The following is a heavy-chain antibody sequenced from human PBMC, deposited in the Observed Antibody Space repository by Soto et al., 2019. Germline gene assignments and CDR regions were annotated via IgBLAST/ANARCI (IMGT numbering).Heavy chain of an antibody. D-gene: IGHD2-15*01. V-gene: IGHV3-30*18. CDR2: ISYDGTNK. CDR3: AKDRGGYCSGGSCFSVNYYYGMDG. CDR1: GFIFSSYG. J-gene: IGHJ6*02. Sequence: QVQLVESGGGVVQPGRSLRLSCAASGFIFSSYGMHWVRQAPGKGLEWVALISYDGTNKYYADSVKGRFTISRDNYKNTLYLQMNSLRAEDTAVYYCAKDRGGYCSGGSCFSVNYYYGMDGWGQGTTATVSS.